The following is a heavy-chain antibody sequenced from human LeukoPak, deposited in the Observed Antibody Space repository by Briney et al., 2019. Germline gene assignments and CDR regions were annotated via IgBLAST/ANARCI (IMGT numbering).Heavy chain of an antibody. J-gene: IGHJ4*02. D-gene: IGHD3-22*01. CDR3: ARAHYYDSSGYPYYFDY. Sequence: GGSLRLSCAASGFTFSSYAMHWVRQAPGKGLEWVAVISYDGSNKYYADSVKGRFTISRDNSKNTLYLQMNSLRAEDTAVYYCARAHYYDSSGYPYYFDYWGQGTLVTVSS. CDR2: ISYDGSNK. CDR1: GFTFSSYA. V-gene: IGHV3-30*04.